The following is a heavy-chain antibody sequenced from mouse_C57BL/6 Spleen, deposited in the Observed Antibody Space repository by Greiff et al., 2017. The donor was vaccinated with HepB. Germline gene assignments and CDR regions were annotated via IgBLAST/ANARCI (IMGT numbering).Heavy chain of an antibody. V-gene: IGHV1-52*01. CDR1: GYTFTSYW. CDR2: IDPSDSET. J-gene: IGHJ2*01. CDR3: ARPYDGYYDY. D-gene: IGHD2-3*01. Sequence: VQLQQPGAELVRPGSSVKLSCKASGYTFTSYWMHWVKQSPIQGLEWIGNIDPSDSETHYNQKFKDKATLTVDKSSSTAYMQLSSLTSEDSAVYYCARPYDGYYDYWGQGTTLTVSS.